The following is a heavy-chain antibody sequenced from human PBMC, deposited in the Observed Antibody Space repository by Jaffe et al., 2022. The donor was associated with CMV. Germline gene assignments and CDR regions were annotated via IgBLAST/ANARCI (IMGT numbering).Heavy chain of an antibody. J-gene: IGHJ6*03. V-gene: IGHV3-23*01. CDR3: ARVECISDSLRWGIGNYQPCDYIFMDV. Sequence: EVQLLESGGGFVQPGGSLRLSCAASGFTFNSYAMAWVRQAPGKGLEWVSRISGGGGNTYYADSVKGRLTVSRDNSKNTVYLQMNSLRVEDTAVYYCARVECISDSLRWGIGNYQPCDYIFMDVWGKGTTVTVSS. CDR1: GFTFNSYA. D-gene: IGHD4-4*01. CDR2: ISGGGGNT.